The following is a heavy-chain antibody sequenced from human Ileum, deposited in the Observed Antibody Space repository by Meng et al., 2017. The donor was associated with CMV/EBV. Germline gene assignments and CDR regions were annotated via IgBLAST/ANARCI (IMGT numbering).Heavy chain of an antibody. Sequence: ASVKVSCKASGYTFTSYGISWVRQAPGQGLEWMGWINPNSGGTNYAQKFQGRVTMTRDTSISTAYMELSRLRSDDTAVYYCARDRTVTRYYYGMDVWGRGTTVTVSS. D-gene: IGHD4-11*01. CDR2: INPNSGGT. V-gene: IGHV1-2*02. J-gene: IGHJ6*02. CDR3: ARDRTVTRYYYGMDV. CDR1: GYTFTSYG.